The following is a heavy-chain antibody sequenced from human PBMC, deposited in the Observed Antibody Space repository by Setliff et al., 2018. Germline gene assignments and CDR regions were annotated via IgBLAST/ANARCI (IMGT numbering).Heavy chain of an antibody. V-gene: IGHV4-61*08. Sequence: SETLSLTCTVSGGSLSGASIVTWIRQPPGKGLEFIGYVFYSGATKYDPSLKSRVTMSVDTSKSQFSLKLRSVTAADTAMYYCAKGGTYRYFDYWGQGTLGTSPQ. CDR3: AKGGTYRYFDY. J-gene: IGHJ4*02. CDR1: GGSLSGAS. CDR2: VFYSGAT.